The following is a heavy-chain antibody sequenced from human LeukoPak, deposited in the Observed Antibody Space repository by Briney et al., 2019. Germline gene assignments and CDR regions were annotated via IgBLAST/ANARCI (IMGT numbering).Heavy chain of an antibody. CDR1: GGSFSDYY. D-gene: IGHD4-17*01. V-gene: IGHV4-34*01. J-gene: IGHJ4*02. CDR2: INRSGST. Sequence: SETLSLTCAVYGGSFSDYYWSWIRQPPGKGLECIGEINRSGSTNYNPSLKSRVTISVDTSKNQLSLKLSSVAAADTAVYYCARGKPFYGDWGQGTLVTVSS. CDR3: ARGKPFYGD.